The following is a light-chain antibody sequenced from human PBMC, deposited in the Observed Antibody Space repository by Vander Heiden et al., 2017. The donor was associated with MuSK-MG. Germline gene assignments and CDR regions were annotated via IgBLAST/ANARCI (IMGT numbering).Light chain of an antibody. V-gene: IGKV4-1*01. J-gene: IGKJ2*04. CDR3: QQYYSSCS. CDR2: WAS. Sequence: DIVMTQSPDSLAVSLGERATINWKSSQSVLYSSNNKNYLAWYQQKPGQPPKLLIYWASTRESGVPDRFSGSGSGTDFTLTISSLQAEDVAVYYCQQYYSSCSFGQGTKLEIK. CDR1: QSVLYSSNNKNY.